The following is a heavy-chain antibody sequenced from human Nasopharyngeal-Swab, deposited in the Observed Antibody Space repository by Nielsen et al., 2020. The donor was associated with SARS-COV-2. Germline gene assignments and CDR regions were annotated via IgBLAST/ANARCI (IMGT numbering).Heavy chain of an antibody. CDR3: ASSDYGGKNDY. CDR1: GYTFTSYG. Sequence: ASVKVSCRASGYTFTSYGISWVRQAPGQGLEWMGWISAYNGNTNYAQKLQGRVTMTTDTSTSTAYMELRSLRSDDTAVYYCASSDYGGKNDYWGQGTLVTVSS. D-gene: IGHD4-23*01. V-gene: IGHV1-18*04. J-gene: IGHJ4*02. CDR2: ISAYNGNT.